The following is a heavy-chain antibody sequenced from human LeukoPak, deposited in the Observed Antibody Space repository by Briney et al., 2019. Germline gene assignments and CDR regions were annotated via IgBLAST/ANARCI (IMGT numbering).Heavy chain of an antibody. CDR3: AKGGEICSGGSCSPGY. Sequence: PGGSLRLSCAASGFIFSSYGMHWVRQAPGKGLEWVAVLSSDGSNKYYTDSVKGRFTISRDNSKDTLYLQMNSLRVEDTALYYCAKGGEICSGGSCSPGYWGREPWSPSPQ. V-gene: IGHV3-30*18. CDR2: LSSDGSNK. D-gene: IGHD2-15*01. J-gene: IGHJ4*02. CDR1: GFIFSSYG.